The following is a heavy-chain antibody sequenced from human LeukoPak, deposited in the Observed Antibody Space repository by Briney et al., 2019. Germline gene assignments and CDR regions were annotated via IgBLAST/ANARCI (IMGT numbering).Heavy chain of an antibody. CDR3: AKDDTGSLDY. V-gene: IGHV3-43*01. Sequence: GGSLRPSCAASGFTFDNYFMHWVRQVPGRGLEWVSLISSDGSRTFYADSVRGRFTISRDYSKNSLFLQMSSLTTEDTALYYCAKDDTGSLDYWGQGTLVTVSS. D-gene: IGHD3-9*01. CDR2: ISSDGSRT. CDR1: GFTFDNYF. J-gene: IGHJ4*02.